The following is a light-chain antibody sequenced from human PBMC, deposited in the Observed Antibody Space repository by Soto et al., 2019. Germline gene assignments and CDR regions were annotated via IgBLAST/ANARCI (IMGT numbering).Light chain of an antibody. CDR2: AAS. CDR1: QGIRNE. Sequence: IWMTQSPSLLSASTGDRVTITCRASQGIRNELGWYQQKPGKAPKRLIYAASSLQSGVPSRFSGSGYGTEFTLTISSLQPEDFATYYCLQHNSYPHTFGGGTKVDIK. J-gene: IGKJ4*01. V-gene: IGKV1-17*01. CDR3: LQHNSYPHT.